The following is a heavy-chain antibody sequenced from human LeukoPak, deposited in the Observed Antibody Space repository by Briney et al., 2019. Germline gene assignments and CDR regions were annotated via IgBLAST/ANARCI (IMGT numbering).Heavy chain of an antibody. CDR1: GGTFSSYA. V-gene: IGHV1-69*04. Sequence: SVKVSCKASGGTFSSYAISWVQQAPGQGLEWMGRIIPILGIANYAQKFQGRVTITADKSTSTAYMELSSLRSEDTAVYYCARDIGEKLWLSYYYYGMDVWGQGTTVTVSS. CDR2: IIPILGIA. CDR3: ARDIGEKLWLSYYYYGMDV. D-gene: IGHD5-18*01. J-gene: IGHJ6*02.